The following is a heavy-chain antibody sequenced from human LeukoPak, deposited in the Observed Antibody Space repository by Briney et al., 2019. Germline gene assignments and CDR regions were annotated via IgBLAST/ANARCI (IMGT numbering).Heavy chain of an antibody. CDR3: AKGSGGFGESNRREYYMDV. V-gene: IGHV3-66*01. Sequence: GGSLRLSCAASGFTVSSNYMSWIRQAPGKGLEWVAVIYSGGTTYYSDSVKGRFTISRDNSKNTLYLQMNSLRAEDTAAYYCAKGSGGFGESNRREYYMDVWGKGTTVTISS. CDR2: IYSGGTT. J-gene: IGHJ6*03. CDR1: GFTVSSNY. D-gene: IGHD3-10*01.